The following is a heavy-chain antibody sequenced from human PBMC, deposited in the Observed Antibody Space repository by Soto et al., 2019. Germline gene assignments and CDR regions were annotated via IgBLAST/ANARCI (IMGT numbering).Heavy chain of an antibody. D-gene: IGHD3-3*01. V-gene: IGHV4-59*08. CDR2: IYYSGST. CDR1: GGSISSYD. J-gene: IGHJ6*02. Sequence: SETLSLTCTVSGGSISSYDWSWIRQPPGKGLEWIGYIYYSGSTNYNPSLKSRVTISVDTSKNQFSLKLSSVTAADTAVYYCARNRVAIFGVVISRNYGMDVWGQGTTVTVSS. CDR3: ARNRVAIFGVVISRNYGMDV.